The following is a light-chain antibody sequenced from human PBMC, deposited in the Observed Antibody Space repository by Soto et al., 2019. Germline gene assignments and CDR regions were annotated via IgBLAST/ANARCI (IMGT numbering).Light chain of an antibody. CDR1: SSDVGGYNY. J-gene: IGLJ1*01. CDR3: SSYTSSNTYV. Sequence: QSALTQPASVSGSPGQSITISCTGTSSDVGGYNYVSWYQQHPGKAPKLIIYEVSNRPSGVSNRFSGSKSDNTASLTISGLQAEDEADYYCSSYTSSNTYVFGTGTKVTAL. V-gene: IGLV2-14*01. CDR2: EVS.